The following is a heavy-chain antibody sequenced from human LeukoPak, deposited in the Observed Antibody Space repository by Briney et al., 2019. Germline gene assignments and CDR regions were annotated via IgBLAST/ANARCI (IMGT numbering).Heavy chain of an antibody. Sequence: ASVKVSCKASGYTFTSYDINWVRQATGQGLEWMGWMNPNSGNTGYAQKFQGRVTMTRNTSISTAYMELSSLRSEDTAVYYCARGRSYYYGMDVWGQGTTVTVSS. V-gene: IGHV1-8*01. CDR1: GYTFTSYD. CDR3: ARGRSYYYGMDV. CDR2: MNPNSGNT. J-gene: IGHJ6*02.